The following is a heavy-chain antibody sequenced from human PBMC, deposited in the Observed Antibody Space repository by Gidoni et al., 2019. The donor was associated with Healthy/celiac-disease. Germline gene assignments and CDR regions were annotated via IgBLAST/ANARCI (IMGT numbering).Heavy chain of an antibody. CDR2: IKQDGSEK. V-gene: IGHV3-7*03. CDR1: GFTFSSYW. CDR3: ASLEDQVVAALDY. J-gene: IGHJ4*02. D-gene: IGHD2-15*01. Sequence: EVQLVESGGGLVQPGGSLRLSCAASGFTFSSYWMSWVRQAPGKGLEWVANIKQDGSEKYYVDSVKGRFTISRDNAKNSLYLQMNSLRAEDTAVYYCASLEDQVVAALDYWGQGTLVTVSS.